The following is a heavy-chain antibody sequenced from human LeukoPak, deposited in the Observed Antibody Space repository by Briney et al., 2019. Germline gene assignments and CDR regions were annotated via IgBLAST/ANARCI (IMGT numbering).Heavy chain of an antibody. V-gene: IGHV4-4*07. CDR2: IYTSGST. J-gene: IGHJ4*02. Sequence: SETLSLTCTVSGGSISGYYWNWIRQPAGKGLEWIGRIYTSGSTNYNPSLKSRVSMSVDTSKKQFPLKLSSVTAADTAVYFCARGDYSSSWRFDHWGQGTLVTVSS. CDR1: GGSISGYY. CDR3: ARGDYSSSWRFDH. D-gene: IGHD6-13*01.